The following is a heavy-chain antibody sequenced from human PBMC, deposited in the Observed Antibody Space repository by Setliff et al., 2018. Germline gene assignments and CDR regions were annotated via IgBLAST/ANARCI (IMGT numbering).Heavy chain of an antibody. CDR3: ARENMAKNFWGEHSDY. Sequence: SVKVSCKASGGTFSSYAISWVRQAPGQGLEWMGGIIPIFGTANYAQKFQGRVTITADESTNTVYMQLSSLRSEDTAVYYCARENMAKNFWGEHSDYWGQGTLVTVSS. CDR2: IIPIFGTA. CDR1: GGTFSSYA. J-gene: IGHJ4*02. D-gene: IGHD3-3*01. V-gene: IGHV1-69*13.